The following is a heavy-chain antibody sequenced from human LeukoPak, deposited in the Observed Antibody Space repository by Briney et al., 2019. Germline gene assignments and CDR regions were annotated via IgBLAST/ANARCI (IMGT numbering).Heavy chain of an antibody. J-gene: IGHJ6*03. D-gene: IGHD1-26*01. Sequence: GGSLRLSCAASGFTFSIYSMNWVRQAPGKGLEWVSTISGGGGGTYFADSVKGRFTISRDNSKNTLYLQMNSLRAEDTAVYYCAKDGNYYYYMDVWGKGTTVTISS. CDR2: ISGGGGGT. V-gene: IGHV3-23*01. CDR1: GFTFSIYS. CDR3: AKDGNYYYYMDV.